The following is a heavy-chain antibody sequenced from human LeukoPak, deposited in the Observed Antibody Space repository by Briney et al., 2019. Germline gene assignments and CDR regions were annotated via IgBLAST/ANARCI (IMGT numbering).Heavy chain of an antibody. V-gene: IGHV3-74*01. Sequence: GGSLRLSCAASGFSFSSHWVHWVRQAPGKGLVWVSRSGDGSYTSNVDSVKGRFTISRDNVNNMLYLHMNSLRAEDTAVYYCASFGISWRSSYWGQGTLVTVSS. J-gene: IGHJ4*02. CDR1: GFSFSSHW. D-gene: IGHD2-21*01. CDR3: ASFGISWRSSY. CDR2: SGDGSYT.